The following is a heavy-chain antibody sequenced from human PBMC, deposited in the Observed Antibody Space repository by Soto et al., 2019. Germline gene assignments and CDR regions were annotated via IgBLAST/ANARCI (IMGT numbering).Heavy chain of an antibody. D-gene: IGHD1-26*01. Sequence: GGSLRLSCAASGFIFENFGMSCVRQAPGKGLEWISSISGSGFKKYCADSVKGRFTISRDNSKSTVYLELNNLSAEDTAVYHCAKNQGVELVPLATVDWFDPWGQGSVVTVS. J-gene: IGHJ5*02. CDR2: ISGSGFKK. CDR3: AKNQGVELVPLATVDWFDP. CDR1: GFIFENFG. V-gene: IGHV3-23*01.